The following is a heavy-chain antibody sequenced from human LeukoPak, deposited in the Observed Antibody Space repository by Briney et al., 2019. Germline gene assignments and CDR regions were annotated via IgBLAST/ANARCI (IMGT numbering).Heavy chain of an antibody. CDR1: GGSISSYY. D-gene: IGHD3-22*01. CDR3: ARVTGYMIEDYFDY. V-gene: IGHV4-59*13. Sequence: KPSDTLSLTRTVSGGSISSYYWSWLRHPPGKGLECIGYIYYRGSPHYTPSLKSRVTISVQTSKNQFSLKLSSVTAADTAIYYCARVTGYMIEDYFDYWGQGTLVTVSS. J-gene: IGHJ4*02. CDR2: IYYRGSP.